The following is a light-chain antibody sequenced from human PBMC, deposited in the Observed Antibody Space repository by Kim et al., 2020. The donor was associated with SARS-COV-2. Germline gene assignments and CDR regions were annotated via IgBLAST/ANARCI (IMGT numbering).Light chain of an antibody. Sequence: SYELTQPPSVSVAPGKTARLTCGGNNVGGESVHWYQQKPGQAPVLVIYFDNDRPSGIPDRFSGSNSGNTATLTISRVEAGDEADYYCQVWDSNSGHVLFGGGTQLTVL. CDR1: NVGGES. V-gene: IGLV3-21*04. CDR2: FDN. J-gene: IGLJ2*01. CDR3: QVWDSNSGHVL.